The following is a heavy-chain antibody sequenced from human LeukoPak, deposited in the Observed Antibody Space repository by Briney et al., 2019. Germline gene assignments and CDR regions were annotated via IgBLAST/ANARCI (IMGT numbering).Heavy chain of an antibody. Sequence: ASVKVSCKASGYTFTSYGISWVRQAPGQGLEWMGWISAYNGNTNYAQKLQGRVTMTTDPSTSTAYMELRSLRSDDTAVYYCARAGGDNCLEGDDYWGQGTLVTVSS. CDR1: GYTFTSYG. V-gene: IGHV1-18*01. J-gene: IGHJ4*02. CDR3: ARAGGDNCLEGDDY. CDR2: ISAYNGNT. D-gene: IGHD1-1*01.